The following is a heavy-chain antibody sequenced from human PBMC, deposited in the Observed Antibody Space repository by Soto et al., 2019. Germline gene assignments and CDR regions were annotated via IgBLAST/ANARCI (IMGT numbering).Heavy chain of an antibody. V-gene: IGHV4-34*01. J-gene: IGHJ3*02. Sequence: SETLSLTCAVYGGSFSGYYWSWIRQPPGKGLEWIGEINHSGSTNYNPSLKSRVTISVDTSKNQFSLKLSSVTAADTAVYYCAAEIVAAGAFDIWGQGTMVTVSS. D-gene: IGHD6-13*01. CDR3: AAEIVAAGAFDI. CDR1: GGSFSGYY. CDR2: INHSGST.